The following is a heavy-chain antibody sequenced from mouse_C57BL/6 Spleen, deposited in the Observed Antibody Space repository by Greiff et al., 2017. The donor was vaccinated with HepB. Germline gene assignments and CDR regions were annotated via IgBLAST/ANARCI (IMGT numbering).Heavy chain of an antibody. J-gene: IGHJ1*03. CDR3: ARNAITVVARGWYFDV. CDR1: GFSLTSYG. D-gene: IGHD1-1*01. Sequence: QVQLKQSGPGLVQPSQSLSITCTVSGFSLTSYGVHWVRQSPGKGLEWLGVIWSGGSTDYNAAFISRLSISKDNSKSQVFFKMNSLQADDTAIYYCARNAITVVARGWYFDVWGTGTTVTVSS. V-gene: IGHV2-2*01. CDR2: IWSGGST.